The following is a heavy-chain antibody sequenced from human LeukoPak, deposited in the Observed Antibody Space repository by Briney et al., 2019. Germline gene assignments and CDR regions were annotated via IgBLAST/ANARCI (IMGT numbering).Heavy chain of an antibody. D-gene: IGHD1-7*01. CDR2: ISFNGNT. J-gene: IGHJ4*02. CDR3: ARGPNWYYNS. CDR1: GDSVTSGGSY. V-gene: IGHV4-61*08. Sequence: PSETLSLTCAVSGDSVTSGGSYWSWIRQPPGKGLEWIGYISFNGNTDYNPSLDSRVTISVDTSKNQFSLKLISVTAADTAVYYCARGPNWYYNSWGQGTLVTVS.